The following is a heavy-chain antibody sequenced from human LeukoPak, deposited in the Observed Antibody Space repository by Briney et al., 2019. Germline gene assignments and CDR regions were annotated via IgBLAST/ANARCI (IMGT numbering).Heavy chain of an antibody. CDR2: IYYSGST. D-gene: IGHD2-2*01. CDR1: GGSISSYY. J-gene: IGHJ4*02. V-gene: IGHV4-59*01. CDR3: ARVPAAREPIDY. Sequence: SETLSLTCTVSGGSISSYYWSWIRQPPGKGLEWIGYIYYSGSTNCNPSLKSRVTISVDTSKNQFSLKLSSVTAADTAVYYCARVPAAREPIDYWGQGTLVTVSS.